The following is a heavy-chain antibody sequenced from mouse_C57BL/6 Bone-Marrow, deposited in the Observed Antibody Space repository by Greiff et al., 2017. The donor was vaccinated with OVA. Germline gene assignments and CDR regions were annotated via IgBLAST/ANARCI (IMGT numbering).Heavy chain of an antibody. J-gene: IGHJ3*01. V-gene: IGHV1-26*01. CDR1: GYTFTDYY. CDR2: INPNNGGT. Sequence: VQLQQSGPELVKPGASVKISCKASGYTFTDYYMNWVKQSHGKSLEWIGDINPNNGGTSYNQKFKGKATLTVDKSSSTAYMELRSLTSEDSAVYYCARTGPYWDYDGFAYWGQGTLVTVSA. CDR3: ARTGPYWDYDGFAY. D-gene: IGHD2-4*01.